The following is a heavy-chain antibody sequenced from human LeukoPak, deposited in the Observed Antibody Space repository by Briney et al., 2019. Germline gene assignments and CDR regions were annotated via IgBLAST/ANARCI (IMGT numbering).Heavy chain of an antibody. CDR1: GVTFSIYS. CDR2: XSXDGSNX. J-gene: IGHJ4*02. Sequence: PGRSLRLSCAASGVTFSIYSXXXXXXXXXXXXXXXXXXSXDGSNXXXXXSXXXXXXXSRDXSKXTLYLQMTSLRVEDTAMYYCAPLPGIASAGVDSWGQGTLVTVSS. D-gene: IGHD6-13*01. V-gene: IGHV3-30*01. CDR3: APLPGIASAGVDS.